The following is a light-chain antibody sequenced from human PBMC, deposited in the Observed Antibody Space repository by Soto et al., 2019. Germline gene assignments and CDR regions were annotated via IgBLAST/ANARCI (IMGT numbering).Light chain of an antibody. J-gene: IGKJ2*01. Sequence: DIQMTQSPSSLSASVGDRVTITCRASQSITICLNCYRQKPGIAPKLLIYAASSLQSGVPSRFSGSGSGTDFTLTISSLEPEDFAVYYCQQRSNWPGTFGQGTKLEIK. CDR3: QQRSNWPGT. CDR2: AAS. V-gene: IGKV1-39*01. CDR1: QSITIC.